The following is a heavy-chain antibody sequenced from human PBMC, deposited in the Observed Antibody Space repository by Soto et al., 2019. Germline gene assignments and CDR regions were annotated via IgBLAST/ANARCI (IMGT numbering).Heavy chain of an antibody. CDR1: GGSISSSSYY. CDR3: ARDKITGLFDY. J-gene: IGHJ4*02. Sequence: SETLSLTCTVSGGSISSSSYYWGWIRQPPGKGLEWIGSINYSGSTNYNPSLKSRVTISVDTSKNHFSLKLTSVTAADTAVYYCARDKITGLFDYWGQGTLVTVSS. V-gene: IGHV4-39*02. D-gene: IGHD2-8*02. CDR2: INYSGST.